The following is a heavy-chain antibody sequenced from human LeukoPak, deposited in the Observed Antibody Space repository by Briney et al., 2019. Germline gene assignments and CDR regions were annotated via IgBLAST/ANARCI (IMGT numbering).Heavy chain of an antibody. J-gene: IGHJ4*02. CDR2: IIPILGIA. CDR3: ARNQADSSGYLFDY. V-gene: IGHV1-69*02. Sequence: SVKVSCKASGGTFSSYTISWVRQAPGQGLEWMGRIIPILGIANYAQKFQGRVTITADKSTSTAYMELSSLRSEDTAVYYCARNQADSSGYLFDYWGQGTLVTVSS. CDR1: GGTFSSYT. D-gene: IGHD3-22*01.